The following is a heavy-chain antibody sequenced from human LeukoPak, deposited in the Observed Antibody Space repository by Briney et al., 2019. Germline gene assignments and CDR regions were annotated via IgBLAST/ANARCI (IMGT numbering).Heavy chain of an antibody. J-gene: IGHJ4*02. CDR2: IHPTNGKT. CDR3: AKGSWGDD. Sequence: GGSLRLSCAGSGFTFKNEDMTWVRQAPGKGLVWVSSIHPTNGKTNYADSVKGRFTISRDNSKNTLYLQMNSLRADDTAVHYCAKGSWGDDWGQGTLVTVSS. CDR1: GFTFKNED. V-gene: IGHV3-23*01. D-gene: IGHD7-27*01.